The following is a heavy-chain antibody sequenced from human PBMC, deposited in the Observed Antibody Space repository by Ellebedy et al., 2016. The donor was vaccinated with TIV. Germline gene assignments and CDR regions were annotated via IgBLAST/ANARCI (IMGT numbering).Heavy chain of an antibody. CDR3: ARSTVINPEGDAYDI. D-gene: IGHD4-23*01. CDR1: GFTFSGYW. CDR2: IKEDGSGA. Sequence: GESLKISCAASGFTFSGYWMSWVRQAPGKGLEWVANIKEDGSGAYYVDSVKGRFIISRENAKNSLYLHMNSLRAEDTAVYYCARSTVINPEGDAYDIWGQGPKVTVSS. J-gene: IGHJ3*02. V-gene: IGHV3-7*01.